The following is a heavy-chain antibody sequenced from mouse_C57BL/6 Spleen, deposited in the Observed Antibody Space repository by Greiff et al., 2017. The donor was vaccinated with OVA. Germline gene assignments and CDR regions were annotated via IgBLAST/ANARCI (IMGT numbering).Heavy chain of an antibody. CDR2: IHPNSGST. CDR1: GYTFTSYW. Sequence: VQLQQPGAELVKPGASVKLSCKASGYTFTSYWMHWVKQRPGQGLEWIGMIHPNSGSTNYNEKFKSKATLTVDKSSSTAYMQLSSLTSEDSAVYDCARRYDYEWYFDVWGTGTTVTVSS. CDR3: ARRYDYEWYFDV. D-gene: IGHD2-4*01. V-gene: IGHV1-64*01. J-gene: IGHJ1*03.